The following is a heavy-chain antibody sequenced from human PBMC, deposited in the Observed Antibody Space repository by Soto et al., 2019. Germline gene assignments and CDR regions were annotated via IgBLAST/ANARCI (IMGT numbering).Heavy chain of an antibody. J-gene: IGHJ4*02. V-gene: IGHV3-30*18. CDR1: GFTFSSYG. Sequence: QVQLVESGGGVVQPGRSLRLSCAASGFTFSSYGMHWVRQSPGKGLEWVAVISYDGSNKYYADSVKGRFTISRDNSKNTLYLQMNSLRAEDTAVYYCAKAENYCTNGVCYTDYWVQGTLVIVS. D-gene: IGHD2-8*01. CDR2: ISYDGSNK. CDR3: AKAENYCTNGVCYTDY.